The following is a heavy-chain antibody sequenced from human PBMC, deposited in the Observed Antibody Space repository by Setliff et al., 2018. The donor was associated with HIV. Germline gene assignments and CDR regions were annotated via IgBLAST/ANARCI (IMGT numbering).Heavy chain of an antibody. CDR1: GYTFGHSA. D-gene: IGHD6-19*01. CDR3: ARATYSSGWSSYYYYYYYMDV. Sequence: ASVKVSCKASGYTFGHSALHWVRQAPGQRLEWMGWLNAGNGNTKYSQDFQDRVTITRDTSASTAYMELSSLRSEDTAVYYCARATYSSGWSSYYYYYYYMDVWGKGTTVTVS. CDR2: LNAGNGNT. V-gene: IGHV1-3*03. J-gene: IGHJ6*03.